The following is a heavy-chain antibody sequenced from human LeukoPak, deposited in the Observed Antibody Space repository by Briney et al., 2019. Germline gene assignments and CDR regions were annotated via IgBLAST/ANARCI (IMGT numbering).Heavy chain of an antibody. V-gene: IGHV4-39*01. Sequence: SETLSLTCTVSGGSISSSSYYWGWIRQPPGKGLEWIGSIYYSGSTYYNPSLKSRVTISVDTSKNQFSLKLSSVTAADTAVYYCARLPGIAGRYVFDYWGQGTLVTGSS. CDR2: IYYSGST. J-gene: IGHJ4*02. D-gene: IGHD6-13*01. CDR3: ARLPGIAGRYVFDY. CDR1: GGSISSSSYY.